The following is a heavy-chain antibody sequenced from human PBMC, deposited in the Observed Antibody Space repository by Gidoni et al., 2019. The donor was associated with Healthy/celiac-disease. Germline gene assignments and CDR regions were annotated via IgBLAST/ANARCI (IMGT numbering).Heavy chain of an antibody. CDR1: GFTFSSYG. Sequence: QVQLVESGGGVVQPGRSLRLSCAASGFTFSSYGMHWVRQAPGKGLEWVAVIWYDGSNKYYADSVKGRFTISRDNSKNTLYLQMNSLRAEDTAVYYCARDKRPHPLTGALDYWGQGTLVTVSS. CDR2: IWYDGSNK. J-gene: IGHJ4*02. V-gene: IGHV3-33*01. CDR3: ARDKRPHPLTGALDY.